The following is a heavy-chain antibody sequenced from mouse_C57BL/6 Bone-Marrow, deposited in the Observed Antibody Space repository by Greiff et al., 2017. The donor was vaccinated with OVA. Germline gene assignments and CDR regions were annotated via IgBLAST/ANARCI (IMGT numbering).Heavy chain of an antibody. CDR1: GYTFTDYY. Sequence: QVQLQQSGAELVRPGASVKLSCKASGYTFTDYYINWVKQRPGQGLEWIARIYPGSGNTYYNEKFKGKATLTAEKSSSTAYMQLSSLTSEDSAVYFCAGWGLYDGSPYYFDYWGQGTTLTVSS. CDR3: AGWGLYDGSPYYFDY. J-gene: IGHJ2*01. V-gene: IGHV1-76*01. D-gene: IGHD2-3*01. CDR2: IYPGSGNT.